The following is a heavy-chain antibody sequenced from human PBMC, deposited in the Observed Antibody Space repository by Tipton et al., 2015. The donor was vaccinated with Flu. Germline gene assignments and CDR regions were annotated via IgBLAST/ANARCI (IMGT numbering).Heavy chain of an antibody. Sequence: TLSLTCTVSGGSINSYYWSWIRQSPGKGLEWIGGIYYSGSTYYNPSLRSRVYISVDTSKNQFSLDLNSVTAADTAVYYCARDQGFGGGLAYDYYAMDVWGQGTTVTVSS. V-gene: IGHV4-59*12. D-gene: IGHD3-10*01. J-gene: IGHJ6*02. CDR1: GGSINSYY. CDR3: ARDQGFGGGLAYDYYAMDV. CDR2: IYYSGST.